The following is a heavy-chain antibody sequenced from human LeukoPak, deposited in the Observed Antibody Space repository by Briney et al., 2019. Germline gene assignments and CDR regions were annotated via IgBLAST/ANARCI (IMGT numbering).Heavy chain of an antibody. J-gene: IGHJ4*02. CDR3: ATDLGSSRPNF. D-gene: IGHD6-13*01. CDR1: GFSFSTYW. V-gene: IGHV3-7*01. Sequence: GGSLRLSCAASGFSFSTYWMSWVRPAPGKGLEWVANIKQDGSEKYYVDPAKGRFTISRDNAKNSMYLQMNSLRAEDTAVYYCATDLGSSRPNFWGQGILVTVSS. CDR2: IKQDGSEK.